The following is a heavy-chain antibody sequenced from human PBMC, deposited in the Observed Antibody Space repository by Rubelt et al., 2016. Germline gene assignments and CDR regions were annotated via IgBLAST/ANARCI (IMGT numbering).Heavy chain of an antibody. V-gene: IGHV4-34*01. CDR2: INHSGST. Sequence: EWIGEINHSGSTNYNPSLKSRVTISVDTSKNQFSLKLSSVTAADTAVYYCARATGRGLCGGDCSACCPLDYWGQGTLVTVSS. D-gene: IGHD2-21*02. CDR3: ARATGRGLCGGDCSACCPLDY. J-gene: IGHJ4*02.